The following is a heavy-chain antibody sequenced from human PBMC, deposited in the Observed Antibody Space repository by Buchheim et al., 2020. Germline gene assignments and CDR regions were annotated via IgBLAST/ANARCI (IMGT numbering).Heavy chain of an antibody. D-gene: IGHD3-22*01. CDR1: GGSISSSNW. Sequence: QVQLQESGPGLVKPSGTLSLTCAVSGGSISSSNWWSWVRQPPGKGLEWIGEIYHSGSTNYNPSLKSRVTISVDKSKNPFSLKLSSVTAADTAVYYCARVDAGYYDSSGYYEASYISAWGQGTL. V-gene: IGHV4-4*02. J-gene: IGHJ5*02. CDR2: IYHSGST. CDR3: ARVDAGYYDSSGYYEASYISA.